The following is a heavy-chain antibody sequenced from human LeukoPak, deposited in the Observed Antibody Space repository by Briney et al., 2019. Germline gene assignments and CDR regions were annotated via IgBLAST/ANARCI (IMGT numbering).Heavy chain of an antibody. CDR3: ARGEVRSKIAWDEYYFDY. V-gene: IGHV6-1*01. CDR1: GDSVSSNSAA. Sequence: SQTLSLTCAISGDSVSSNSAAWNWIRRSPPRGLEWLGRTYYRSKWYNDYAVSVKSRITINPDTSKNQFSLQLNSVTPEDTAVYYCARGEVRSKIAWDEYYFDYWGQGTLVTVSS. CDR2: TYYRSKWYN. D-gene: IGHD6-13*01. J-gene: IGHJ4*02.